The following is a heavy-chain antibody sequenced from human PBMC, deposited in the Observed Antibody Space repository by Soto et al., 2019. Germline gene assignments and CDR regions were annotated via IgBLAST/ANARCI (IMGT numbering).Heavy chain of an antibody. Sequence: EVQLLESGGGLVQPGGSLRLSCAASGFTFSSYAMSWVRQAPGKGLEWVSAISGSGGRTYYADSVKGRFTISRDNSKNTLYLQENSLRAEETAVYDCAKYYGDRQTDYWGQGTLVTVSS. J-gene: IGHJ4*01. D-gene: IGHD4-17*01. V-gene: IGHV3-23*01. CDR1: GFTFSSYA. CDR2: ISGSGGRT. CDR3: AKYYGDRQTDY.